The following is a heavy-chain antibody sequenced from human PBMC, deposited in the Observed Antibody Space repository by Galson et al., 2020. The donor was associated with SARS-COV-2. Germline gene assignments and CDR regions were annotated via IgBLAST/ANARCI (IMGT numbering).Heavy chain of an antibody. CDR1: GFTFSSYP. CDR2: ISGSGGST. Sequence: LSLTCAASGFTFSSYPMRWVRQAPGKGLEWVSVISGSGGSTYYADSVKGRFTISRDNSKNTLYLQMNSLRADDTAIYYCARRIGPERGSYYYGMDVWGQGTTVTVSS. CDR3: ARRIGPERGSYYYGMDV. V-gene: IGHV3-23*01. D-gene: IGHD3-10*01. J-gene: IGHJ6*02.